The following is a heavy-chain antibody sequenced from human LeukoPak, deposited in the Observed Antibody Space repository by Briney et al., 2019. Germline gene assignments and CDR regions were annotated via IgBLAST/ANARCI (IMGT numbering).Heavy chain of an antibody. V-gene: IGHV1-18*01. Sequence: ASVKVSCKASGYTFTSYGISWVRQAPGQGLEWMGWISAYNGNTNYAQKLQGRVTMTTDTSTSTAYMELRSLRSDDTAVYYCARDLYSSSWYYEHCYYGMDVWGQGTTVTVSS. CDR1: GYTFTSYG. CDR2: ISAYNGNT. J-gene: IGHJ6*02. CDR3: ARDLYSSSWYYEHCYYGMDV. D-gene: IGHD6-13*01.